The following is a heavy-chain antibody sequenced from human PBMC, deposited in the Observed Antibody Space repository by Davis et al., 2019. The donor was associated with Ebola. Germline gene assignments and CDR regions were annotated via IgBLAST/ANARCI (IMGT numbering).Heavy chain of an antibody. CDR1: GFTFSSYA. CDR3: AKGAHLDRGYSYGSRQSRGMDV. V-gene: IGHV3-23*01. D-gene: IGHD5-18*01. J-gene: IGHJ6*02. Sequence: PGGSLRLSCAASGFTFSSYAMSWVRQAPGKGLEWVSAISGSGGSTYYADSVKGRFTISRDNSKNTLYLQMNSLRAEDTAVYYCAKGAHLDRGYSYGSRQSRGMDVWGQGTTVTVSS. CDR2: ISGSGGST.